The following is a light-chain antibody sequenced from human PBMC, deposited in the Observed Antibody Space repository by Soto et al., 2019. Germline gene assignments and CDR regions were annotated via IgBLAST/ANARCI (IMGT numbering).Light chain of an antibody. CDR1: QSVSSSD. CDR3: QQRSNWPLT. V-gene: IGKV3-11*01. CDR2: DAS. Sequence: EIVLTQAPGTLSLSAGERATLSCSSSQSVSSSDSAWYQQKPGQAPRLLIYDASNRATGIPARFSGSGSGTDFTLTISSLEPEDFAVYYCQQRSNWPLTFGQGTRLEI. J-gene: IGKJ5*01.